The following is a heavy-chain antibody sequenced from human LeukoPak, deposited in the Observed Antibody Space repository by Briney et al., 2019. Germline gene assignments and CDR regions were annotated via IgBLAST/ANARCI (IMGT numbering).Heavy chain of an antibody. CDR2: ISSSGSTI. CDR3: ARDTVFGWELPPAFDY. J-gene: IGHJ4*02. Sequence: GGSLRLSYAASGFTFSSYEMNWVRQAPEKGLEWVSYISSSGSTIYYADSVKGRFTISRDNAKNSLYLQMNSLRAEDTAVYYCARDTVFGWELPPAFDYWGQGTLVIVSS. D-gene: IGHD1-26*01. CDR1: GFTFSSYE. V-gene: IGHV3-48*03.